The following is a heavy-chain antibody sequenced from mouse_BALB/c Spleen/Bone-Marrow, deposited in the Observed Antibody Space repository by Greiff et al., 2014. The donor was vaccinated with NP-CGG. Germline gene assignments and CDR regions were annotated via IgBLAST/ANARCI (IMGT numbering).Heavy chain of an antibody. CDR1: GYTFTSCW. Sequence: QVQLQQPGAELARPGASVKLSCKASGYTFTSCWMQWVKQRPGQGLEWIGAIYPGDGDTRYTQKFKGKATLTADKSSSTAYMQLSSLASEDSAVYYCASYYDDDGRGYWGQGTTLTVSS. CDR2: IYPGDGDT. CDR3: ASYYDDDGRGY. J-gene: IGHJ2*01. V-gene: IGHV1-87*01. D-gene: IGHD2-4*01.